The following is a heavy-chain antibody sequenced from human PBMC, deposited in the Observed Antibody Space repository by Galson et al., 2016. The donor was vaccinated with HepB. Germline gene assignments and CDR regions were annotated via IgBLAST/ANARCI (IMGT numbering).Heavy chain of an antibody. Sequence: SLRLSCAASRFTFRNYAMYWVRQAPGKGLEWVAVISYDGSNKYYADSVKGRFTISRDNSKNTQYLQMDSLRAEDTAVYDCAREGSLSPDYFYGMDVWGQGTTVTVSS. D-gene: IGHD3-10*01. V-gene: IGHV3-30*04. CDR1: RFTFRNYA. CDR3: AREGSLSPDYFYGMDV. CDR2: ISYDGSNK. J-gene: IGHJ6*02.